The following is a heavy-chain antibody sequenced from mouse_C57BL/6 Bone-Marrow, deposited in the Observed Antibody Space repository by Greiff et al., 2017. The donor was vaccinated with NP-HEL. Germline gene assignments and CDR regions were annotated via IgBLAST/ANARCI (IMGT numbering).Heavy chain of an antibody. CDR3: ARLFEYVWYFDV. D-gene: IGHD5-1*01. Sequence: VQLKQSGPELVKPGASVKISCKASGYSFTGYYMNWVKQSPEKSLEWIGEINPSTGGTTYNQKFKAKATLTVDKSSSSAYMQLKSLTSEDSAVYYCARLFEYVWYFDVWGTGTTVTVSS. CDR2: INPSTGGT. CDR1: GYSFTGYY. V-gene: IGHV1-42*01. J-gene: IGHJ1*03.